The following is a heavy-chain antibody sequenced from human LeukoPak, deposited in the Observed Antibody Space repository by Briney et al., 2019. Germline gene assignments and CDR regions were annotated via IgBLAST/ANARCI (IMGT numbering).Heavy chain of an antibody. CDR2: INHSGST. Sequence: SETLSLTCAVYGGSFSGYYWSWIRQPPGKGLEWIGEINHSGSTNYNPSLKSRVTISVDTSKNQFSLKLSSVTAADTAVYYCAKDLYHRYYHNSGHAFDYWGQGTLVTVSS. CDR3: AKDLYHRYYHNSGHAFDY. J-gene: IGHJ4*02. D-gene: IGHD3-22*01. V-gene: IGHV4-34*01. CDR1: GGSFSGYY.